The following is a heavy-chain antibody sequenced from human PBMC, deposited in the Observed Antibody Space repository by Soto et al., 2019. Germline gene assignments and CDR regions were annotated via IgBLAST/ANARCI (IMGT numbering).Heavy chain of an antibody. CDR1: GGSISSSSYY. J-gene: IGHJ4*02. V-gene: IGHV4-39*01. CDR2: IYYSGST. D-gene: IGHD3-10*01. CDR3: ARPGNYGSGSYLYYLDY. Sequence: SETLSLTCTVSGGSISSSSYYWGWIRQPPGKRLEWIGSIYYSGSTYYNPSLKSRVTISVDTSKNQFSLKLSSVTAADTAVYYCARPGNYGSGSYLYYLDYWGQGTLVTVSS.